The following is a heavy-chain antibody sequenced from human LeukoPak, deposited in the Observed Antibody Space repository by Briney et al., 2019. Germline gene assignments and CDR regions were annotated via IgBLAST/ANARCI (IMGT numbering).Heavy chain of an antibody. V-gene: IGHV1-18*01. CDR3: ARVREYYYDSSGYPDY. CDR1: GYTFNTYG. CDR2: ISAYNGNT. Sequence: ASVKVSCKASGYTFNTYGISWVRQAPGQGLEWMGWISAYNGNTNYAQKFQGRVTMTTDTSTSTAYMELTSLRSDDTALYYCARVREYYYDSSGYPDYWGQGTLVTVSS. J-gene: IGHJ4*02. D-gene: IGHD3-22*01.